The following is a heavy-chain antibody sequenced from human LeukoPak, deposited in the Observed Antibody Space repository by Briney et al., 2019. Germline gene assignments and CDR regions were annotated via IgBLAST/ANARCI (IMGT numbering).Heavy chain of an antibody. V-gene: IGHV1-18*01. J-gene: IGHJ3*02. CDR3: ARDPDIVMVTAFDI. CDR1: GYTFTSYG. CDR2: ISAYNGYT. D-gene: IGHD2-21*02. Sequence: GASVKVSCTASGYTFTSYGISWVRQAPGQGLEWMGWISAYNGYTNYAQKFQGRVTMTTDTSTTTAYMELRSLRSDDTAVYYCARDPDIVMVTAFDIWGQGTVVTVS.